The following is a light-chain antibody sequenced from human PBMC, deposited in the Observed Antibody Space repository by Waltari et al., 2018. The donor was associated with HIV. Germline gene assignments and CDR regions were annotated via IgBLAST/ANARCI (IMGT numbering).Light chain of an antibody. CDR1: SSNIGAGYD. J-gene: IGLJ2*01. Sequence: QSVLTQLPSVSGAPGQRVTISCTGSSSNIGAGYDAHWYQNLPGTAPKLLIYGNTNRPSGVPDRFSGSKSGTSASLAITGLQAEDEADYYCQSYDSSLSGVVFGGGTKLTVL. V-gene: IGLV1-40*01. CDR2: GNT. CDR3: QSYDSSLSGVV.